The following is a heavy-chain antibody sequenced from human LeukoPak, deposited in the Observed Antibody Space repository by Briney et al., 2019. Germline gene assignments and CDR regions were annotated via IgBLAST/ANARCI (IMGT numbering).Heavy chain of an antibody. V-gene: IGHV4-4*07. Sequence: PSETLSLTCTVSGGSISSYYWSWIRQPAGKGLEWIGRIYTSGSTNYNPSLKSRVTMSVDTSKNQFSLKLSSVTAADTAVYYCARDSFQTSVYSSGWYHYYWGQGTLVTVSS. J-gene: IGHJ4*02. CDR2: IYTSGST. CDR3: ARDSFQTSVYSSGWYHYY. CDR1: GGSISSYY. D-gene: IGHD6-19*01.